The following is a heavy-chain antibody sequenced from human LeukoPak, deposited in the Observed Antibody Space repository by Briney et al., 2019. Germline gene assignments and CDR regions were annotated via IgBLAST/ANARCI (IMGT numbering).Heavy chain of an antibody. V-gene: IGHV3-74*01. J-gene: IGHJ4*02. Sequence: GGSLRLSCAASGFTFSSYWMYWVRQAPGKGRVWVSRINTDGSITNYADPVKGRFTISRDNAKNTLYLQISSLRVEDTAVYYCATGYYRDYWGQGTLVTVSS. D-gene: IGHD2/OR15-2a*01. CDR3: ATGYYRDY. CDR2: INTDGSIT. CDR1: GFTFSSYW.